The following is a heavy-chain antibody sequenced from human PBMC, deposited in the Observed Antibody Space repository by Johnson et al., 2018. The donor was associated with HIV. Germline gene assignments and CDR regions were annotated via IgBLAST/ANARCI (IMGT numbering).Heavy chain of an antibody. V-gene: IGHV3-11*04. Sequence: VQLLESGGGLVKPGGSLRLSCAASGFTFSDYYMRWIRQAPGRGLVWVSYISSSDSTIYYADSVTGRFTISKNNANSPLYLQMTSLRAEDSAVYYCASRSSWVLSSVAFDIWGQGAMVTVSS. CDR3: ASRSSWVLSSVAFDI. D-gene: IGHD3-3*01. J-gene: IGHJ3*02. CDR2: ISSSDSTI. CDR1: GFTFSDYY.